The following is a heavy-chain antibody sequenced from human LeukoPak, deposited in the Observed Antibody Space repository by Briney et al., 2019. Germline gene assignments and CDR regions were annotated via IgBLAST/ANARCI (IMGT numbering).Heavy chain of an antibody. J-gene: IGHJ4*02. V-gene: IGHV4-34*01. Sequence: PSETLSLTCAVYGGSVSGYYWSWIRQPPGKGLEWIGEINHSGSTNYNPSLKSRVTISVDTSKNQFSLKLSSVTAADTAVYYCARGGYDSSGYYSDYWGQGTLVTVSS. CDR1: GGSVSGYY. D-gene: IGHD3-22*01. CDR3: ARGGYDSSGYYSDY. CDR2: INHSGST.